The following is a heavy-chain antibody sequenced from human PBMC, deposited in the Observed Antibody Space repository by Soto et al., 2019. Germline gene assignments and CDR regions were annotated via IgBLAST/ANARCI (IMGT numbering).Heavy chain of an antibody. CDR2: IYYSGST. D-gene: IGHD3-16*02. CDR1: GGSISSSSYY. CDR3: ARHQAYDYVWGSYRYGFDY. J-gene: IGHJ4*02. V-gene: IGHV4-39*01. Sequence: SETLSLTCTVSGGSISSSSYYWGWIRQPPAKGLEWIGSIYYSGSTYYNPSLKSRVTISVDTSKNQFSLKLSSVTAADTAVYYCARHQAYDYVWGSYRYGFDYWGQGTLVTVSS.